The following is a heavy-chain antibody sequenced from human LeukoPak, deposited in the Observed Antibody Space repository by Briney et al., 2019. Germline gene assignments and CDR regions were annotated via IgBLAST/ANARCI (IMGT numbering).Heavy chain of an antibody. Sequence: GGSLRLSCAASGFTFSSYSMNWVRQGPGKGLEWVSSISSSSSYIYYADSVKGRFTISRDNAKNSLYLQMNSLRAEDTAVYYCARDRLGYCSSTSCYFHGMDVWGKGTTVTVSS. CDR3: ARDRLGYCSSTSCYFHGMDV. D-gene: IGHD2-2*01. CDR2: ISSSSSYI. J-gene: IGHJ6*04. CDR1: GFTFSSYS. V-gene: IGHV3-21*01.